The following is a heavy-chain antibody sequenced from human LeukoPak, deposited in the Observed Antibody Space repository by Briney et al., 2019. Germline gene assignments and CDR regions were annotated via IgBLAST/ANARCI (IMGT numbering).Heavy chain of an antibody. CDR3: ARDWGGYSYGLDY. J-gene: IGHJ4*02. CDR1: GFTFSSYA. CDR2: ISSSSSTI. Sequence: GGSLRLSCAASGFTFSSYAMSWVRQAPGKGPEWVSYISSSSSTIYYADSVKGRFTISRDNAKNSLYLQMNSLRAEDTAVYYCARDWGGYSYGLDYWGQGTLVTVSS. D-gene: IGHD5-18*01. V-gene: IGHV3-48*01.